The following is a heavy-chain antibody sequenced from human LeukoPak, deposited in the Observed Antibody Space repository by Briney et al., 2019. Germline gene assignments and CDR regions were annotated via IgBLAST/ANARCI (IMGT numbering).Heavy chain of an antibody. CDR1: GFTFSSYA. CDR2: ISGSGGST. D-gene: IGHD2-2*02. Sequence: PGGSLRLSCAASGFTFSSYAMSWVRQAPGKGLEWVSAISGSGGSTYYADSVKGRFTISRDNSKNTLYLQMNSLRAEDTAVYYCARGGSLKYCSSTSCYNHDYWGQGTLVTVSS. V-gene: IGHV3-23*01. J-gene: IGHJ4*02. CDR3: ARGGSLKYCSSTSCYNHDY.